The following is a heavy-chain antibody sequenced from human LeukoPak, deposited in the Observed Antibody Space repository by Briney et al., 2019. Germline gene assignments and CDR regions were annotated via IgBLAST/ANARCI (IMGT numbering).Heavy chain of an antibody. J-gene: IGHJ3*01. CDR2: IYYSGRP. V-gene: IGHV4-39*01. Sequence: SETLSLTCTVSGGSLSSSSYYWGWIRQPPGKGLEWFGSIYYSGRPYYNPSLKSRHPISVDTHKNQLSLNLSSVTAADTAVYYCARHRLGRHDALDLWGQGTIVTV. CDR1: GGSLSSSSYY. CDR3: ARHRLGRHDALDL. D-gene: IGHD6-25*01.